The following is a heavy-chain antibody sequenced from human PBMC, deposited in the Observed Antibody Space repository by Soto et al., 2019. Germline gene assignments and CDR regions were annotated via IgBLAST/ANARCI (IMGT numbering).Heavy chain of an antibody. CDR3: ARAKGYYHTSASDS. CDR2: ISSNSNYK. D-gene: IGHD3-22*01. Sequence: LRLSCAASGFTFSDYYMSWIRQAPGKGLEWISYISSNSNYKNHADSVRGRFTISRDNAKNSLYLQMNSLRAEDTAVYYCARAKGYYHTSASDSWGQGTLVTVSS. CDR1: GFTFSDYY. V-gene: IGHV3-11*06. J-gene: IGHJ4*02.